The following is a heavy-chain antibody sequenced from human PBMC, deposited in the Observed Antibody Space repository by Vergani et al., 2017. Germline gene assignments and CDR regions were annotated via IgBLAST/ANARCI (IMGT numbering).Heavy chain of an antibody. CDR3: AKDEVDTAMGRIDY. CDR2: ISWNSGSI. Sequence: EVQLVESGGGLVQPGRSLRLSCAASGFTFDDYAMHWVRQAPGKGLEWVSGISWNSGSIGYADSAKGRFTISRDNSKNSLYLQMNSLRAEDTALYYCAKDEVDTAMGRIDYWGQGTLVTVSS. CDR1: GFTFDDYA. V-gene: IGHV3-9*01. J-gene: IGHJ4*02. D-gene: IGHD5-18*01.